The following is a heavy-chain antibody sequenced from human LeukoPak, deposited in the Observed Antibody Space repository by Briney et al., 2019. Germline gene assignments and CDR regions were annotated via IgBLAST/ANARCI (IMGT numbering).Heavy chain of an antibody. CDR3: ARQHPQYCSGGSCYLDAFDI. CDR1: GYTFTSYW. V-gene: IGHV5-51*01. CDR2: IYPDDSDA. J-gene: IGHJ3*02. D-gene: IGHD2-15*01. Sequence: GESLKISCQASGYTFTSYWIGWVRQMPGKGLEWMGIIYPDDSDARYSPSFQGQVTFSVDKSISTAYLQWSSLKASDTAMYYCARQHPQYCSGGSCYLDAFDIWGQGTMVTVSS.